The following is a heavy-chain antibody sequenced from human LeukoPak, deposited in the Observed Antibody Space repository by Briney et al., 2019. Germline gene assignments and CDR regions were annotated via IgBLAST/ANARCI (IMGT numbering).Heavy chain of an antibody. V-gene: IGHV4-4*02. CDR1: GGSISSSNW. J-gene: IGHJ4*02. CDR3: ARVKVVPAAMGFDY. CDR2: IYHSGST. Sequence: PSGTLSLTCAVSGGSISSSNWWSWVRQPPGKGLEWIGEIYHSGSTNYNPSLKSRVTISVDKSKNQSSLKLSSVTAADTAVYYCARVKVVPAAMGFDYWGQGTLVTVSS. D-gene: IGHD2-2*01.